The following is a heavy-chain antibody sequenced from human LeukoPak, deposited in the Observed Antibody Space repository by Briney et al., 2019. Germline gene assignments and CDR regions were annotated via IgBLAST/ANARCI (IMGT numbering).Heavy chain of an antibody. CDR1: GYTFTSYY. J-gene: IGHJ4*02. CDR3: ARVIAAPMSLYSGSAIDY. CDR2: INPSGGST. D-gene: IGHD1-26*01. Sequence: ASVKVSCKASGYTFTSYYMHWVRQAPGQGLEWMGIINPSGGSTSYAQKFQGRVTMSRDTSISTAYMELSRLRSDDTAVYYCARVIAAPMSLYSGSAIDYWGQGTLVTVSS. V-gene: IGHV1-46*01.